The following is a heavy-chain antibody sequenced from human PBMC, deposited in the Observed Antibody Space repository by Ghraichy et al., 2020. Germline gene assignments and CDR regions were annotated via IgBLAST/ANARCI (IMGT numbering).Heavy chain of an antibody. J-gene: IGHJ3*02. CDR3: ARDTDYGGNSGGAFDI. V-gene: IGHV1-46*01. CDR2: INPSGGST. CDR1: GYTFTSYY. Sequence: ASVKVSCKASGYTFTSYYMHWVRQAPGQGLEWMGIINPSGGSTSYAQKFQGRVTMTRDTSTSTVYMELSSLRSEDTAVYYCARDTDYGGNSGGAFDIWGQGTMVTVSS. D-gene: IGHD4-23*01.